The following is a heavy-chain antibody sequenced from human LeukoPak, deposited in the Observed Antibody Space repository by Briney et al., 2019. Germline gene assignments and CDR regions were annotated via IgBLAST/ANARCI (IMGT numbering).Heavy chain of an antibody. CDR1: GYTFTNYG. Sequence: GASVKVSCKASGYTFTNYGISWVRQAPGQGLEWMGWIGTYDGDTNFAQRVEGRVTLTIDTSTNTAYMELRSLRSDDTAVYYCARASLDGYNYPPPDYWGQGTLVTVSS. CDR2: IGTYDGDT. V-gene: IGHV1-18*01. CDR3: ARASLDGYNYPPPDY. J-gene: IGHJ4*02. D-gene: IGHD5-24*01.